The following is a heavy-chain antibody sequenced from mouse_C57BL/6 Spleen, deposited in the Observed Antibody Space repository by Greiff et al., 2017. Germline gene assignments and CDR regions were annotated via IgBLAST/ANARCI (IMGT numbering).Heavy chain of an antibody. CDR3: AREGNYYGSSYPFAY. Sequence: EVQLQQSGPGLVKPSQSLSLTCSVTGYSITSGYYWNWIRQFPGNKLEWMGYISYDGSNNYNPSLKNRISITRDTSKNQFFLKLNSVTTEDTATYYCAREGNYYGSSYPFAYWGQGTLVTVSA. CDR2: ISYDGSN. D-gene: IGHD1-1*01. J-gene: IGHJ3*01. V-gene: IGHV3-6*01. CDR1: GYSITSGYY.